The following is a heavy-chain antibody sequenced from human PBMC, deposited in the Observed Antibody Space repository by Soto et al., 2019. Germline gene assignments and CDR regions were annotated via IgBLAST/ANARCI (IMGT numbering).Heavy chain of an antibody. CDR3: AKGTLGYCSSTSCYSVDY. V-gene: IGHV3-30*18. CDR2: ISYDGSNK. Sequence: QVQLVESGGGVVQPGRSLRLSCAASGFTFSSYGMHWVRQAPGKGLEWVAVISYDGSNKYYADSVKGRFTISRDNSKNTLYLQMNSLRAEDTAMYYCAKGTLGYCSSTSCYSVDYWGQGTLVTVSS. CDR1: GFTFSSYG. J-gene: IGHJ4*02. D-gene: IGHD2-2*01.